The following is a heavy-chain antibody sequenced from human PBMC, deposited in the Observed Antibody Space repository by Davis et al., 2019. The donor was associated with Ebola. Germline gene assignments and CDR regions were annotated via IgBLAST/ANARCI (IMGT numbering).Heavy chain of an antibody. J-gene: IGHJ5*02. CDR3: ARDGVENWFDP. CDR2: ISSSSSTI. D-gene: IGHD3-10*01. Sequence: GGSLRLSCAASGFTVSSNYMSWVRQASGKGLEWVSYISSSSSTIYSAASVKGRFTISRDNAKNSLYLQMNSLRAEDTAVYYCARDGVENWFDPWGQGTLVTVSS. V-gene: IGHV3-11*04. CDR1: GFTVSSNY.